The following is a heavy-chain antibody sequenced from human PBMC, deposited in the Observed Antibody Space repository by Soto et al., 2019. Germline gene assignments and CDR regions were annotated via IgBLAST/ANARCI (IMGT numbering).Heavy chain of an antibody. Sequence: SETLSLTCAVSGGSISSGGYSWSWIRQPPGKGLEWIGYIYHSGSTYYNPSLKSRVTISVDRSKNQFSLKLNSVTPEDTAVYYCAREGRIVGATAFDYWGQGTLVTVSS. CDR3: AREGRIVGATAFDY. D-gene: IGHD1-26*01. J-gene: IGHJ4*02. V-gene: IGHV4-30-2*01. CDR1: GGSISSGGYS. CDR2: IYHSGST.